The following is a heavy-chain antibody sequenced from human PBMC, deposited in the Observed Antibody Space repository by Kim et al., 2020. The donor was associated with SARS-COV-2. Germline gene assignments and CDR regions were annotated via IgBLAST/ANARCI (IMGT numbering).Heavy chain of an antibody. J-gene: IGHJ4*02. V-gene: IGHV4-34*01. Sequence: SETLSLTCAVYGGSFSGYYWSGIRQPPGKGLEWIGEINHSGSTNNNPSLKSRVTISVDTSKNQFSLKLSSVTAADTAVYYCARGPEGFWSGYYYYWGQGTLVTVSS. CDR3: ARGPEGFWSGYYYY. CDR1: GGSFSGYY. CDR2: INHSGST. D-gene: IGHD3-3*01.